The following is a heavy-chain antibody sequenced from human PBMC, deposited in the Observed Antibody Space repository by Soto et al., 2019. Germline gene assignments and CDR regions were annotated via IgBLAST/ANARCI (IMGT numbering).Heavy chain of an antibody. CDR3: ARLRGSSSPNFDY. J-gene: IGHJ4*02. CDR2: IYYSGST. D-gene: IGHD6-6*01. CDR1: GGSISSYY. V-gene: IGHV4-59*01. Sequence: LSLTCTVSGGSISSYYWSWIRQPPGKGLEWIGYIYYSGSTNYNPSLKSRVTISVDTSKNQFSLKLSSVTAADTAVYYCARLRGSSSPNFDYWGQGTLVTVSS.